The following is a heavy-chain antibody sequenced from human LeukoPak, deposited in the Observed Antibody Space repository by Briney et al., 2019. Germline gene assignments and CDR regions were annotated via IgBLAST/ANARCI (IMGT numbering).Heavy chain of an antibody. CDR2: IRYDGSNK. J-gene: IGHJ4*02. D-gene: IGHD3-22*01. Sequence: GGSLRLSCAASGFTFSSYGMHWVRQAPGKGLEWVAFIRYDGSNKYYADSVKGRFAISRDNSKNTLYLQMNSLRAEDTAVYYCAKESPHYYDSSGYPIPLDYWGQGTLVTVSS. CDR1: GFTFSSYG. V-gene: IGHV3-30*02. CDR3: AKESPHYYDSSGYPIPLDY.